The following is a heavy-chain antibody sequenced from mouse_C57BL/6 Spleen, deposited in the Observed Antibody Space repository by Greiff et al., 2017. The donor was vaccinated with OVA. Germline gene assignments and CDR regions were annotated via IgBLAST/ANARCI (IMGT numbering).Heavy chain of an antibody. CDR3: ARLGPYYAMDY. CDR2: IHPNSGST. Sequence: QVQLQQPGAELVKPGASVKLSCKASGYTFTSYWMHWVKQRPGQGLEWIGMIHPNSGSTNYNEKFKSKATLTVDKSSSTAYMQLSSLTSEDSAVYYCARLGPYYAMDYWGQGTSGTVSS. CDR1: GYTFTSYW. D-gene: IGHD4-1*01. J-gene: IGHJ4*01. V-gene: IGHV1-64*01.